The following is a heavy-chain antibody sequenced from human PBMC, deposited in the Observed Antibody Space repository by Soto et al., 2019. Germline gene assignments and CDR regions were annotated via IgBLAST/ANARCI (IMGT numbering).Heavy chain of an antibody. CDR2: IIPICGTA. CDR3: ARSPYYDFWSGASTYYYYYGMDV. CDR1: GGTFSSYA. D-gene: IGHD3-3*01. Sequence: QVQLVQSGAEVKKPGSSVKVSCKASGGTFSSYAISWVRQAPGQGLEWMGGIIPICGTANYAQKFQGRVTITADESTSTGYMEMSSLRSEDTAVYYCARSPYYDFWSGASTYYYYYGMDVWGQGTTVTVSS. J-gene: IGHJ6*02. V-gene: IGHV1-69*01.